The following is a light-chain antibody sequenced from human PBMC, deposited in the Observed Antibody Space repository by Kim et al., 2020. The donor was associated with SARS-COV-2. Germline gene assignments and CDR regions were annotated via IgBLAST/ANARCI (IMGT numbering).Light chain of an antibody. V-gene: IGKV1-27*01. J-gene: IGKJ1*01. CDR2: AAS. CDR3: QKYNSAPWT. CDR1: QAIANS. Sequence: ASIGDTVTIVCRASQAIANSLAWYQQKPGKVPQVLIYAASTLQSGVPSRFSGSGSGTEFTLTIGSPQTEDVATYYCQKYNSAPWTFGPGTKVDIK.